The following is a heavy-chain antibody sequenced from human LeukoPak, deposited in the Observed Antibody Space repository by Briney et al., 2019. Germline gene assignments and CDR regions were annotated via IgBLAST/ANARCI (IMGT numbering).Heavy chain of an antibody. CDR2: IDGDGSSI. CDR3: SRLFAS. V-gene: IGHV3-48*02. CDR1: GFTFSSYS. Sequence: GGSLRLSRAASGFTFSSYSMNWVRQAPGKGLEWLSYIDGDGSSIYYADSVKGRFTISRDNAKKSLYLQMNNLRDEDTAVYFCSRLFASWGQGTLVTVSS. D-gene: IGHD3-3*01. J-gene: IGHJ5*02.